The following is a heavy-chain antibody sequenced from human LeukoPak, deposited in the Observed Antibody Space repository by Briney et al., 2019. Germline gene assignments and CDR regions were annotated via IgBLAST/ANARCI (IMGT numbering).Heavy chain of an antibody. Sequence: QPGGSLRLSCAASGFTFSSYWMSWVRQAPGKGLEWVSYISSSGSTIYYADSVKGRFTISRDNAKNSLYLQMNSLRAEDTAVYYCAREDIVVVPAAIRYYYYGMDVWGQGTTVTVSS. CDR3: AREDIVVVPAAIRYYYYGMDV. CDR1: GFTFSSYW. J-gene: IGHJ6*02. V-gene: IGHV3-48*04. CDR2: ISSSGSTI. D-gene: IGHD2-2*02.